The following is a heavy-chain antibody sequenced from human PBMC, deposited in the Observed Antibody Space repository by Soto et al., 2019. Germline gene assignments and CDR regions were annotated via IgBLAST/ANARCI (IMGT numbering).Heavy chain of an antibody. Sequence: SETLSLTCTVSGGSISSSSYYWGWIRQPPGKGLEWIGSIYYSGSTYYNPSLKSRVTISVDTSKNQFSLKLSSVTAADTAVYYCARHSDRWSWINWFDPWGQGTLVTVSS. CDR1: GGSISSSSYY. J-gene: IGHJ5*02. CDR3: ARHSDRWSWINWFDP. D-gene: IGHD2-15*01. V-gene: IGHV4-39*01. CDR2: IYYSGST.